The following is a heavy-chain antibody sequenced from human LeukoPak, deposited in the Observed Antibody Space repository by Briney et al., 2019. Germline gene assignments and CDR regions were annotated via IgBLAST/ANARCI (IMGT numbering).Heavy chain of an antibody. D-gene: IGHD4-17*01. V-gene: IGHV4-59*08. CDR2: IYSSETT. J-gene: IGHJ4*02. CDR3: ARRLSYGDYTYYFDY. Sequence: SETLSLTCTVSGGSISSYDWSWIRQPPGGGLEWIGNIYSSETTNYNPSLKSRVTISVDTSRNQCSLKLSSVTAADTAVYYCARRLSYGDYTYYFDYWGQGTLVTVSS. CDR1: GGSISSYD.